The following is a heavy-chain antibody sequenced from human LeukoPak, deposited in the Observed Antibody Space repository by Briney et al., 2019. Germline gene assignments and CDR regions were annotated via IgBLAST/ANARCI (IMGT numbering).Heavy chain of an antibody. CDR3: ARDNPPDY. Sequence: PGGSLRLSCAASGFTFSDYYMNWIRQAPGKGLEWVANIKQDGSEKSYVESVRGRFTISRDNAKNSLYLQLNSLRAEDTALYYCARDNPPDYWGQGTLVTVSS. J-gene: IGHJ4*02. V-gene: IGHV3-7*03. CDR2: IKQDGSEK. CDR1: GFTFSDYY.